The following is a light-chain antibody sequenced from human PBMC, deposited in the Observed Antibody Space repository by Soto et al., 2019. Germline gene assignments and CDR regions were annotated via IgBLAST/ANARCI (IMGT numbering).Light chain of an antibody. Sequence: DIQLTQSPSFLSPSIGESVTITCRASQVISTSLAWYQHQPGKAPKLLIYDASTLESGVPSRFRGTGSGTEFTFSITSLQPEDFGTYYCQQCYMGWTFGQGTKVDIK. CDR2: DAS. CDR1: QVISTS. V-gene: IGKV1-9*01. J-gene: IGKJ1*01. CDR3: QQCYMGWT.